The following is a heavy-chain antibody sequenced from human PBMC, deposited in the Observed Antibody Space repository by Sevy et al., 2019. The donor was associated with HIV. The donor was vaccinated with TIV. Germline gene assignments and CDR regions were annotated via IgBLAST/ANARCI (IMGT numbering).Heavy chain of an antibody. CDR3: AKGDRTFYGMDV. J-gene: IGHJ6*02. V-gene: IGHV3-23*01. D-gene: IGHD3-16*01. Sequence: GGSLRLSCAASGFTFARYAMNWVRQAPGKGLEWVSAISGSGGATYYAESVEGRFTISRDNSRETLYVQMNSLSVEDTAVYYCAKGDRTFYGMDVWGQGTTVTVSS. CDR2: ISGSGGAT. CDR1: GFTFARYA.